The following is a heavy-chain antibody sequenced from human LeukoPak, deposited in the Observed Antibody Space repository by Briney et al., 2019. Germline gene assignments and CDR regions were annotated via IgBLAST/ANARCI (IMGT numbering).Heavy chain of an antibody. CDR2: IIPILGIA. CDR1: GGTFSSYT. Sequence: SVKVSCKASGGTFSSYTISWVRQAPGQGLEWMGRIIPILGIANYAQKFQGRVTITADKSTSTAYMELSILRSEDTAVYYCARPGRVGANHNYFDYWGQGTLVTVSS. CDR3: ARPGRVGANHNYFDY. J-gene: IGHJ4*02. D-gene: IGHD1-26*01. V-gene: IGHV1-69*02.